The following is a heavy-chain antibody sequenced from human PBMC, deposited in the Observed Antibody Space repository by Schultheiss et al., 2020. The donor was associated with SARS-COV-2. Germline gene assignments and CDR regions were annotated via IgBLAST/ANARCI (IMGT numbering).Heavy chain of an antibody. V-gene: IGHV3-21*03. J-gene: IGHJ5*02. CDR1: GFTFGDYA. CDR3: TTRAGRSDYIWGSYRYTGHWFDP. Sequence: GGSLRLSCTASGFTFGDYAMSWVRQAPGKGLEWVSSISSSSSYIYYADSVKGRFTISRDNAKNSLYLQMNSLKTEDTAVYYCTTRAGRSDYIWGSYRYTGHWFDPWGQGTLVTVSS. CDR2: ISSSSSYI. D-gene: IGHD3-16*02.